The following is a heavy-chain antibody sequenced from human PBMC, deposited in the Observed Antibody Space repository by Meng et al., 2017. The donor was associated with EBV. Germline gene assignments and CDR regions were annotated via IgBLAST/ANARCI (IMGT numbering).Heavy chain of an antibody. CDR3: ARAEIAAAGRLDY. Sequence: QVQRVQSGAEVKEPGSSVKVSGKASGGSFSSYAISWVRQAPGQGLEWMGGIIPIFGTANYAQKFQGRVTITADKSTSTAYMELSSLRSEDTAVYYCARAEIAAAGRLDYWGQGTLVTVSS. J-gene: IGHJ4*02. D-gene: IGHD6-13*01. V-gene: IGHV1-69*06. CDR1: GGSFSSYA. CDR2: IIPIFGTA.